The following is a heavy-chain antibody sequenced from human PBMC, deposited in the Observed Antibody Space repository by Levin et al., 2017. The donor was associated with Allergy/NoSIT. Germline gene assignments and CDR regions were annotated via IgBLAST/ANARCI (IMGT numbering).Heavy chain of an antibody. V-gene: IGHV4-39*07. CDR2: IYYSGST. Sequence: PSETLSLTCTVSGGSISSNTYYWGWIRQPPGKGLEWIGNIYYSGSTYYNPSLKGRVTISVDTSKNQFSLTLNSVTAADTAVYYCARTSGSWPHVAFDIWGQGTMVTVSS. D-gene: IGHD2-15*01. CDR1: GGSISSNTYY. J-gene: IGHJ3*02. CDR3: ARTSGSWPHVAFDI.